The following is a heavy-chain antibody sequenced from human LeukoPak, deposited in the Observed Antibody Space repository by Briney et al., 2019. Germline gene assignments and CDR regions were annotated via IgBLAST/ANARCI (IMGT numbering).Heavy chain of an antibody. CDR2: IYSSGTP. J-gene: IGHJ4*02. D-gene: IGHD1-7*01. CDR3: ARDSAPSDWNYDY. Sequence: SETLSLTCTVSGGSISSFYWSWIRQPAGKGLEWIGRIYSSGTPNYNPSLKSRLTMSVDTSKNQFSLKLSSVTAADTAVYYCARDSAPSDWNYDYWGQGTLVTVSS. CDR1: GGSISSFY. V-gene: IGHV4-4*07.